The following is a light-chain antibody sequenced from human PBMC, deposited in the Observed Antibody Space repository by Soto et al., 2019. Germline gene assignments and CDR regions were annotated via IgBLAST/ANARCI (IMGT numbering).Light chain of an antibody. CDR3: QQRSNWPST. J-gene: IGKJ5*01. Sequence: EIVLTQSPATLSLSPGERATLSCRASQSVSSYLAWYQQKPGQAPRLLIYDASNRATGIPARFSGSGSGTDFTITISGLEPEDLAVYYCQQRSNWPSTFGQGTRLEIK. CDR2: DAS. V-gene: IGKV3-11*01. CDR1: QSVSSY.